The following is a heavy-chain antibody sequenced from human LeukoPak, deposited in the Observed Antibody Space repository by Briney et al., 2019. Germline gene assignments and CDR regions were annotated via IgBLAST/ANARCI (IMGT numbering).Heavy chain of an antibody. Sequence: GGSLRLSCAASGFTFSDHYMDWVRQAPGKGLEWVGRIRSKAASNTTEYAASVKGRFTISRDDSKTSLYLQMDSLKTEDTAVYYCARVGSRWLVFGGQGTLVTVSS. CDR2: IRSKAASNTT. CDR3: ARVGSRWLVF. V-gene: IGHV3-72*01. CDR1: GFTFSDHY. D-gene: IGHD6-13*01. J-gene: IGHJ4*02.